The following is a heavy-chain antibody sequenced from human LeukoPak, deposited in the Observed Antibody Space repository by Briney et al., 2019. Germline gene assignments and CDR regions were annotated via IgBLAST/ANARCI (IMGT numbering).Heavy chain of an antibody. CDR1: GFTVSSNY. V-gene: IGHV3-53*04. CDR2: IYSGGST. D-gene: IGHD5-18*01. CDR3: ARSFLQLWDEFYVGY. J-gene: IGHJ4*02. Sequence: PGGSLRLSCAASGFTVSSNYMCWVCQAPGKGLEWDSVIYSGGSTYNADTVTVRFPVSRPNSKSTLYLQMNSLRAERTSVYYCARSFLQLWDEFYVGYWGQGTLVTVSS.